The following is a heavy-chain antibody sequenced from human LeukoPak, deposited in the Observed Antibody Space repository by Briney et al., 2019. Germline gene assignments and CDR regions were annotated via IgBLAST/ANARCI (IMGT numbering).Heavy chain of an antibody. CDR2: MSPTSGHT. D-gene: IGHD3-10*01. Sequence: GASVKVSCKASGYTFTSYDINWVRQAPGQGLEWMGWMSPTSGHTGYAQKFQGRVTMTRDTSISTAYMELNSLTSEDTAVYYCARSPVGVRKKHDFWGQGTLVIVSS. J-gene: IGHJ4*02. CDR3: ARSPVGVRKKHDF. CDR1: GYTFTSYD. V-gene: IGHV1-8*01.